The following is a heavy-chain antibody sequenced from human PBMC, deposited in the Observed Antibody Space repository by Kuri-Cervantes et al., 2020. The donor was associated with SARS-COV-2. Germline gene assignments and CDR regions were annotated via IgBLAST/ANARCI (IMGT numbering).Heavy chain of an antibody. CDR3: AGGGGSYLIYYYYCMDV. J-gene: IGHJ6*02. Sequence: ASVKVSCKASGYRFHTYGITWVRLAPGQGRGWMGWISAYNGLTNYAQRFQGRVTMSMDKSTSTVFMELTNLKSDDTAVYYCAGGGGSYLIYYYYCMDVWGQGTTVTVSS. CDR1: GYRFHTYG. D-gene: IGHD1-26*01. CDR2: ISAYNGLT. V-gene: IGHV1-18*04.